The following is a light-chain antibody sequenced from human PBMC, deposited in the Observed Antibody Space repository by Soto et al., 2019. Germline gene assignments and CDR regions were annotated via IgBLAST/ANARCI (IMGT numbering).Light chain of an antibody. Sequence: EIVLTQSPGTLSLSPGEGATLSCRASRSFASSYLAWYQHKPGQAPRLLIYAASIRATGVPDRFSGSGSGTDFTLTISRLEPEDSAVYYCQQYGASPPYTFGQGTKVDIK. CDR1: RSFASSY. V-gene: IGKV3-20*01. J-gene: IGKJ2*01. CDR3: QQYGASPPYT. CDR2: AAS.